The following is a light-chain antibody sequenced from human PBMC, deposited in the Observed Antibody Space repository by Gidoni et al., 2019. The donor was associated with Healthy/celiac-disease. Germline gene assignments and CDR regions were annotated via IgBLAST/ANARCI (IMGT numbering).Light chain of an antibody. CDR3: KKYNSAPQT. CDR2: AAS. J-gene: IGKJ1*01. V-gene: IGKV1-27*01. CDR1: QVISNY. Sequence: DIQLTQSPSSLSASVGDRVTITCRASQVISNYLAWYQQKPGKVPKLLIYAASTLQSGVPARFSGSGSGTDFTLTISSLQPEDVATYYCKKYNSAPQTFGQGTKVEIK.